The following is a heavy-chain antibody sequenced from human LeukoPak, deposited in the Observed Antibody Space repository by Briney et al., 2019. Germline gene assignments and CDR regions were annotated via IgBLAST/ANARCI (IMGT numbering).Heavy chain of an antibody. J-gene: IGHJ4*02. CDR2: ISYDLGNK. CDR1: GFTFSSYG. D-gene: IGHD6-19*01. CDR3: ARTISGWYHFDC. V-gene: IGHV3-30*03. Sequence: GGSLRLSCAASGFTFSSYGMHWVRQAPGKGLEWVAVISYDLGNKYYADSVKGRFTISRDNSKNTLYLQMNSLRAEDTAVYYCARTISGWYHFDCWGQGTLVTVSS.